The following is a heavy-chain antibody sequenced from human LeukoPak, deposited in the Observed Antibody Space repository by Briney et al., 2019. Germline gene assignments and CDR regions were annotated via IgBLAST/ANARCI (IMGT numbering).Heavy chain of an antibody. CDR2: IYYSGSA. J-gene: IGHJ6*02. Sequence: LETLSLTRTVSGGSISSYYWSWIRQPPGTGLEWFGCIYYSGSANYHPSLKSRVTISVDTSKNQSSLTLSSVTAADTAVYYCARDTYYYDSSGYYYYYYGIYVWGQGTTVTVSS. CDR1: GGSISSYY. V-gene: IGHV4-59*01. D-gene: IGHD3-22*01. CDR3: ARDTYYYDSSGYYYYYYGIYV.